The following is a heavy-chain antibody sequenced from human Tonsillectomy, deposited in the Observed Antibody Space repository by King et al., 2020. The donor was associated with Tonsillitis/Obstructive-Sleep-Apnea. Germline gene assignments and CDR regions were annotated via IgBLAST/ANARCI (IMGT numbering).Heavy chain of an antibody. CDR1: GGSFSGYY. Sequence: VQLQQWGAGLLKPSETLSLTCAGYGGSFSGYYWSWIRQPPGKGLEWIGEINHSGSTNYNPSLKSRVTISVDTSKNQFSLKLSSVTAADTAVYYCARDPDSGSYYGDAFDIWGQGTMVTVSS. CDR3: ARDPDSGSYYGDAFDI. V-gene: IGHV4-34*01. CDR2: INHSGST. J-gene: IGHJ3*02. D-gene: IGHD1-26*01.